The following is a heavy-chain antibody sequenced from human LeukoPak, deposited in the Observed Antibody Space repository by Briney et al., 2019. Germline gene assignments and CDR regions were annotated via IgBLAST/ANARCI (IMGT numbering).Heavy chain of an antibody. CDR3: AGGQGWHFDL. J-gene: IGHJ2*01. CDR1: GITFSSLW. CDR2: IKQDGSEE. V-gene: IGHV3-7*01. D-gene: IGHD2-15*01. Sequence: GGSLRLSCAASGITFSSLWMSWFRQAPSKGLEWVADIKQDGSEEHYVASVKGRFTISRDSTSLYLQMNSLRAEDTAVYYCAGGQGWHFDLWGRGTLITVSS.